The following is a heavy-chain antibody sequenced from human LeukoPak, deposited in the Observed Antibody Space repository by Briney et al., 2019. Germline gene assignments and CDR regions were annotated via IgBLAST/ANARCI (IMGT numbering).Heavy chain of an antibody. V-gene: IGHV4-39*01. CDR3: ARGAYSSSWNYYYYYGMDV. D-gene: IGHD6-13*01. CDR2: IYYSGST. J-gene: IGHJ6*02. CDR1: GGSITSNSYY. Sequence: PSETLSLTCTVSGGSITSNSYYWGWIRQPPGKGLEWIGSIYYSGSTYYNPSLKSRVTISVDTSKNQFSLKLSSVTAADTAVYYCARGAYSSSWNYYYYYGMDVWGQGTTVTVSS.